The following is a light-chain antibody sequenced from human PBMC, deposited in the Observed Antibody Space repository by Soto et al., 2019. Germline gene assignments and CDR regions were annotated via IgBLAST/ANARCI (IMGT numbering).Light chain of an antibody. CDR2: AAS. J-gene: IGKJ3*01. CDR1: QSVSSY. CDR3: QQRSNWPPVFT. Sequence: EIVLTQSPATLSLSPGERATLSCRASQSVSSYLAWYQQKPGQAPRLLIYAASNRATRIPARFSGSGSGTDFTLTISSLEPEDFAVYYCQQRSNWPPVFTFGPGTKVDIK. V-gene: IGKV3-11*01.